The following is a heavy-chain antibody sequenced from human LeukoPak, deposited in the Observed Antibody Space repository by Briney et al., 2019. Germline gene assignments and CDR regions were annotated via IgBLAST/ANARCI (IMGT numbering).Heavy chain of an antibody. Sequence: SQTLSLTCAISGDSVSSNSAAWHWLRQSPSRGLEWLGRTYYRSQWYNDCAVSVKSRITINPDTSKNQFSLQLNSVTPEDTAVYYCATEGMTYCSGGSCYRDAFDIWGQGTMVTVSS. CDR2: TYYRSQWYN. V-gene: IGHV6-1*01. CDR1: GDSVSSNSAA. CDR3: ATEGMTYCSGGSCYRDAFDI. J-gene: IGHJ3*02. D-gene: IGHD2-15*01.